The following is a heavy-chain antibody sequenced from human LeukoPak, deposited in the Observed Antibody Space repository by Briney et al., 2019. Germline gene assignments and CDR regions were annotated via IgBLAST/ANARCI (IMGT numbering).Heavy chain of an antibody. D-gene: IGHD3-9*01. J-gene: IGHJ6*02. Sequence: SVKVSCKASGGTFSSYAISWVRQAPGQGLEWMGGIIPIFGTANYAQRFQGRVTITADESTSTAYMELSSLRSEDTAVYYCARDFDPPEYYGMDVWGQGTTVTVSS. CDR2: IIPIFGTA. CDR3: ARDFDPPEYYGMDV. CDR1: GGTFSSYA. V-gene: IGHV1-69*13.